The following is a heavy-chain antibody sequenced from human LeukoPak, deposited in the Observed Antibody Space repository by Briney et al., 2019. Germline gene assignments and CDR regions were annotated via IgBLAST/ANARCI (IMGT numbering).Heavy chain of an antibody. CDR1: GFTLSNFA. CDR2: IGTAGDT. D-gene: IGHD1-26*01. CDR3: ARQMTPHGNFDY. V-gene: IGHV3-13*01. J-gene: IGHJ4*02. Sequence: GGSLRLSCAASGFTLSNFAMHWVRQATGIGLEWVSAIGTAGDTFYPGSVKGRFTISRENAKNSLYLQMNNLRAEDTAVYYCARQMTPHGNFDYWGQGTLVTVSS.